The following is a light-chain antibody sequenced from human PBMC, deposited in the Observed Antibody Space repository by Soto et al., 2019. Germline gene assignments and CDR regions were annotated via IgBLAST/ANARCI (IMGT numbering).Light chain of an antibody. V-gene: IGKV1-39*01. CDR1: QSISNR. CDR2: TAS. Sequence: DIQMTQSPPSLSAYVGDRVTITCRASQSISNRLNWYQQQPGKAPKLLIYTASTLEGGVPSRFSGSGSGTDFTLTINSLQPEDFATYYCQRSYTVPITFGPGTTVDIK. J-gene: IGKJ3*01. CDR3: QRSYTVPIT.